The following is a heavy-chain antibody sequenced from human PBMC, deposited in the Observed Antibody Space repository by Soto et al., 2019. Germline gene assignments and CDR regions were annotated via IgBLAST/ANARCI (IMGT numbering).Heavy chain of an antibody. D-gene: IGHD2-15*01. CDR3: ARDSRHRISGPTGLDP. Sequence: PGGSLRLSCAASGFTFTDYAFHWVRQAPGKGLEWVAVIWYDGSSRYYGDSVKGRFTISRDDSKNTVSLQMDSLRDDDTAVYFCARDSRHRISGPTGLDPWGQGALVTVSS. V-gene: IGHV3-33*03. J-gene: IGHJ5*02. CDR1: GFTFTDYA. CDR2: IWYDGSSR.